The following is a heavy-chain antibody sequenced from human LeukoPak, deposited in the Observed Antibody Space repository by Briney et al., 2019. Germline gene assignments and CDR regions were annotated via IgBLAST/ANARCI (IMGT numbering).Heavy chain of an antibody. CDR1: GFTFSDYY. V-gene: IGHV3-11*05. Sequence: GGSLRLSCAASGFTFSDYYMSWIRQAPGKGLEWVSYISSSSSYTNYADSVKGRFTISRDNAKNSLYLQMNSLRAEDTAVYYCARDVAVAGHRAFDIWGQGTTVTVSS. J-gene: IGHJ3*02. CDR3: ARDVAVAGHRAFDI. D-gene: IGHD6-19*01. CDR2: ISSSSSYT.